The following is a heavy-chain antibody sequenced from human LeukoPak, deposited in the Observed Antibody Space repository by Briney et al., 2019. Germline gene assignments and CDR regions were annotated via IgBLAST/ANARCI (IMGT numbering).Heavy chain of an antibody. J-gene: IGHJ4*02. CDR2: IRYDGTNE. CDR3: ARDRLEAVTGDDYLDY. V-gene: IGHV3-30*02. D-gene: IGHD2-21*02. Sequence: GGSLRLSCAASGFAFNKFGMHWVRQAPGKGLEWVAFIRYDGTNECYTDSVKGRFTISRDNSKNTWFLQMNSLRAEDTAVYYCARDRLEAVTGDDYLDYWGQGTRVTVSS. CDR1: GFAFNKFG.